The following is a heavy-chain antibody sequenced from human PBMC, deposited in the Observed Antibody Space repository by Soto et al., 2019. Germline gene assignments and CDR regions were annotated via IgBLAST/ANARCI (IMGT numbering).Heavy chain of an antibody. V-gene: IGHV4-30-2*05. CDR3: ARVKGGFPPLYYGMDV. CDR1: GDTISTGGYS. D-gene: IGHD3-16*01. Sequence: SETLSLTCGVSGDTISTGGYSWAWIRQPPGKGLEWIGYNYYSGNTYYNPSLKSRVTISLDTSKNQFSLKLSSVTAADTAVYYCARVKGGFPPLYYGMDVWGQGTTVTVSS. J-gene: IGHJ6*02. CDR2: NYYSGNT.